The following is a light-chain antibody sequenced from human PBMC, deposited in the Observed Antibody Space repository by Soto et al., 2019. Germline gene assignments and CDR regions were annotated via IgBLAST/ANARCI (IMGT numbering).Light chain of an antibody. J-gene: IGKJ1*01. CDR1: RSVSSSY. CDR3: QQYGSSPKT. V-gene: IGKV3-20*01. Sequence: EIVLTQSPGTLSLSPGERATLSCRASRSVSSSYSAWYQQKPGQAPRLLIYGASSRATGIPDRFSGSGSGTDFTLTISRLEPEDFAVYYCQQYGSSPKTFGQGTKV. CDR2: GAS.